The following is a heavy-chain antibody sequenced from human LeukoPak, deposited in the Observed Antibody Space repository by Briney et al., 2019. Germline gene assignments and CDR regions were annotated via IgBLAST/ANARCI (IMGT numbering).Heavy chain of an antibody. V-gene: IGHV3-13*01. J-gene: IGHJ5*02. CDR1: GFTFSSYD. CDR3: ARGHSYGYVKSWFYP. CDR2: IGTAGDT. Sequence: GGSPRLSCAASGFTFSSYDMHWVRQATGKGLEWVSAIGTAGDTYYPGSVKGRFTISRENAKNSLYLQMNSLRAGDTAVYYCARGHSYGYVKSWFYPWGQGTLVTVSS. D-gene: IGHD5-18*01.